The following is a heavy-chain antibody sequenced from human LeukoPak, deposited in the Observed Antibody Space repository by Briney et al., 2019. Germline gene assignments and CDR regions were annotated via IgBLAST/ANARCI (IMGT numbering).Heavy chain of an antibody. J-gene: IGHJ4*02. D-gene: IGHD5-12*01. CDR3: AKHSAQRSVDIVATMGV. Sequence: PGGSLRLSCAASGFTFSGYAMSWVRQAPGKGLEWVSAISGSGGSTYYADSVKGRFTISRDNSKNTLYLQMNSLRAEDTAVYYCAKHSAQRSVDIVATMGVWGQGTLVTVSS. CDR1: GFTFSGYA. CDR2: ISGSGGST. V-gene: IGHV3-23*01.